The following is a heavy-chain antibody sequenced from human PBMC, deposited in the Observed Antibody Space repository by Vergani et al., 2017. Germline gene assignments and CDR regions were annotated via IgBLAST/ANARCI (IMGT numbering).Heavy chain of an antibody. CDR3: AKVLGDFWSGPRRAAYYYYYMDV. J-gene: IGHJ6*03. CDR1: GFTFSSYA. CDR2: ISGSGGST. V-gene: IGHV3-23*01. D-gene: IGHD3-3*01. Sequence: EVQLLESGGGLVQPGGSLRLSCAASGFTFSSYAMSWVRQAPGKGLEWVSAISGSGGSTYYADSVKGRFTISRDNSKNTLYLQMNSLRAEDTAVYYCAKVLGDFWSGPRRAAYYYYYMDVWGKGTTVTVSS.